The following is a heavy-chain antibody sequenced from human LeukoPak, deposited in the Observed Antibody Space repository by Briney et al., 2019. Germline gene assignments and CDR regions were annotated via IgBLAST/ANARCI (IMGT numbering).Heavy chain of an antibody. CDR2: XT. Sequence: XTNYNPSLKSPFTISVDTSKNQFSLKLSSVTAADTAVYYCARETVGYDSSGYILYYYYSMDVWGQGTTVTVSS. D-gene: IGHD3-22*01. V-gene: IGHV4-34*01. J-gene: IGHJ6*02. CDR3: ARETVGYDSSGYILYYYYSMDV.